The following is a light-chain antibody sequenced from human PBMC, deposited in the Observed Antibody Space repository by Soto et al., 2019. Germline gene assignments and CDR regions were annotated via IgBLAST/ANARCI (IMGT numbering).Light chain of an antibody. CDR1: QDISNY. V-gene: IGKV1-33*01. J-gene: IGKJ4*01. Sequence: DIQMTQSPSSMPASVGDRVTITCQASQDISNYLNWYQQKQGKAPKLLIYDASKLETGVGSRFSGSGSGTDFTFAICSRQPEDIATYYCQQYDNLPLTVGGGTNVDIK. CDR2: DAS. CDR3: QQYDNLPLT.